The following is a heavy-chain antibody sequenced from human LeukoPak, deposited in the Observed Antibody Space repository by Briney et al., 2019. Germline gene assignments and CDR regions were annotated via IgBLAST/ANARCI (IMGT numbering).Heavy chain of an antibody. J-gene: IGHJ4*02. CDR3: ARGGRSGSYYYFDY. V-gene: IGHV3-74*01. CDR1: GFTFSSYW. CDR2: INSDGSST. D-gene: IGHD3-10*01. Sequence: GGSLRLSCAASGFTFSSYWMHWVRQAPGKGLVWVSRINSDGSSTSYADSVKGRFTISRDNVKNTLYLQMNSLRAEDTAVYYCARGGRSGSYYYFDYWGQGTLVTVSA.